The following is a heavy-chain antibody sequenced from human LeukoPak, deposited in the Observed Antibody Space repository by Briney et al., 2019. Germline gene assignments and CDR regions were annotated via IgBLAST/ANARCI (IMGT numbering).Heavy chain of an antibody. CDR2: IYYSGST. Sequence: PSETLSLTCTVSGGSISSYYWSWIRQPPGKGLEWIGYIYYSGSTNYNPSLKSRVTISVDTSKNQFSLKLSSVTAADTAVYYCARGPYSIADYWGQGTLVTVSS. J-gene: IGHJ4*02. CDR3: ARGPYSIADY. D-gene: IGHD6-6*01. CDR1: GGSISSYY. V-gene: IGHV4-59*01.